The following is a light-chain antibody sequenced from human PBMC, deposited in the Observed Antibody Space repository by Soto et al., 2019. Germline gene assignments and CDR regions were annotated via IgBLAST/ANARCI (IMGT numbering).Light chain of an antibody. J-gene: IGKJ5*01. V-gene: IGKV3-20*01. CDR3: QQYGSSSIT. Sequence: EIVLTQSPGTLSLSPGERATLSCRASQSVSSSYLAWYQQKPGQAPRLLIYGASSRATGIPDRFSGSGSGTDFTLTISRLEPEDFEVYYCQQYGSSSITFGQGTRLEIK. CDR2: GAS. CDR1: QSVSSSY.